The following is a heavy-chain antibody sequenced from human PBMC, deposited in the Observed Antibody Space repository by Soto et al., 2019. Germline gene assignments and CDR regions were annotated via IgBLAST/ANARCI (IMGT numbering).Heavy chain of an antibody. CDR3: ARGDPLLWFGEKVYYGMDV. CDR1: GGSISSYY. J-gene: IGHJ6*02. Sequence: SETLSLTCTVSGGSISSYYWSWIRHPPGKGLEWIGYIYYSGSTNYNPSLKSRVTISVDTSKNQFSLKLSSVTAADTAVYYCARGDPLLWFGEKVYYGMDVWGQGTTVTVSS. CDR2: IYYSGST. V-gene: IGHV4-59*01. D-gene: IGHD3-10*01.